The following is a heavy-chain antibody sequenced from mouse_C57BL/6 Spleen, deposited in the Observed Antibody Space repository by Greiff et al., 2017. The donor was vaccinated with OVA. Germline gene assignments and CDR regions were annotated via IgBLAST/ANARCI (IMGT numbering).Heavy chain of an antibody. V-gene: IGHV1-22*01. Sequence: EVQLQQSGPELVKPGASVKMSCKASGYTFTDYNMPWVKQSHGKSLEWIGYINPNNGGTSYNQKFKGKATVTVNKSSSTAYMELRSLTSDDSAVYYCAFYSNPYAMDYWGQGTSVTVAS. CDR2: INPNNGGT. D-gene: IGHD2-5*01. J-gene: IGHJ4*01. CDR1: GYTFTDYN. CDR3: AFYSNPYAMDY.